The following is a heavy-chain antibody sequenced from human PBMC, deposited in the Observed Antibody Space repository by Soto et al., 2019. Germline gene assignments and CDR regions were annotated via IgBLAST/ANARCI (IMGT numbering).Heavy chain of an antibody. CDR1: GAALNSGNYY. CDR2: IYVTGAV. V-gene: IGHV4-31*03. CDR3: ARLRIATNNYKWFDP. D-gene: IGHD2-21*01. J-gene: IGHJ5*02. Sequence: TLSLTCSVSGAALNSGNYYWSWIRQVPGKGLEWIGHIYVTGAVDYNPSLRDRITISQDTSERQFSLNLRLVTAADTAVYYCARLRIATNNYKWFDPWGQGALVTVS.